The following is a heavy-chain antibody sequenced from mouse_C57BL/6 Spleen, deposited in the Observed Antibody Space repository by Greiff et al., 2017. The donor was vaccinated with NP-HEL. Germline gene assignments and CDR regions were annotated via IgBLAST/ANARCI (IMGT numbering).Heavy chain of an antibody. CDR3: ARYPNYFDY. V-gene: IGHV1-50*01. CDR2: IDPSDSYT. CDR1: GYTFTSYW. J-gene: IGHJ2*01. Sequence: VQLQQPGAELVKPGASVKLSCKASGYTFTSYWMQWVKQRPGQGLEWIGEIDPSDSYTNYNQKFKGKATLTVDTSSSTAYMQLSSLTSEDSAVYYCARYPNYFDYWGQGTTLTVSS.